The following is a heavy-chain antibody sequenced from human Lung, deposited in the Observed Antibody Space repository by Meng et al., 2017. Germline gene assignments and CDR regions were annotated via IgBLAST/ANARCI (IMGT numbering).Heavy chain of an antibody. CDR1: GYTFPDYW. V-gene: IGHV1-2*06. D-gene: IGHD6-13*01. J-gene: IGHJ4*02. Sequence: VPLVQSGAGGKKPGASVKVSCKASGYTFPDYWLHWVRRAPGQGLEWMGRINPKSGDTHYAQRFQGRVTMTGDTSISTAYMELSGLRSDDTAMYYCARDEDISAAGKLFGDYWGQGTLVTVSS. CDR3: ARDEDISAAGKLFGDY. CDR2: INPKSGDT.